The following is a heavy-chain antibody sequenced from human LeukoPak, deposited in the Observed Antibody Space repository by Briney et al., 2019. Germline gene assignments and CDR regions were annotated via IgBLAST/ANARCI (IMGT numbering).Heavy chain of an antibody. J-gene: IGHJ6*02. CDR3: ARVRYYGSGSYLYYYYGMDV. D-gene: IGHD3-10*01. CDR1: GYTFTSYD. V-gene: IGHV1-18*01. CDR2: ISAYNGNT. Sequence: ASVKVSCKTSGYTFTSYDINWVRQAPGQGLEWMGWISAYNGNTNYAQKLQGRVTMTTDTSTSTAYMELRSLRSDDTAVYYCARVRYYGSGSYLYYYYGMDVWGQGTTVTVSS.